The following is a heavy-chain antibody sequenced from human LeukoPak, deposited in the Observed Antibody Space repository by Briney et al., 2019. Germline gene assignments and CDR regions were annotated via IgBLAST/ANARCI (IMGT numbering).Heavy chain of an antibody. D-gene: IGHD2-2*01. V-gene: IGHV3-23*01. Sequence: GGSLRLSCAASGFTFSSYAMSWVRQAPGKGLEWVSAISGSGGSTYYADSVKGRFTISRDNSKNTLYLQMNSLRAEDTAVYYCAKGGYCSSTSCYSAWFDPWGQGTLVTVSS. CDR1: GFTFSSYA. J-gene: IGHJ5*02. CDR2: ISGSGGST. CDR3: AKGGYCSSTSCYSAWFDP.